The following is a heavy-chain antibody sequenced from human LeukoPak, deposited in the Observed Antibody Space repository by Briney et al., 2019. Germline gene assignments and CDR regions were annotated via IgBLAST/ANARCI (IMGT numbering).Heavy chain of an antibody. J-gene: IGHJ4*02. V-gene: IGHV1-69*05. CDR1: GGTFSSYA. D-gene: IGHD2-2*01. CDR2: IIPIFGTA. Sequence: SVKVSCKASGGTFSSYAISWVRQAPGQGLEWMGRIIPIFGTANYAQKFQGRVTITTDESTSTAYMELSSLRSEDTAVYYCARGSRYCSSTSCSYYFDYWGQGTLVTVSS. CDR3: ARGSRYCSSTSCSYYFDY.